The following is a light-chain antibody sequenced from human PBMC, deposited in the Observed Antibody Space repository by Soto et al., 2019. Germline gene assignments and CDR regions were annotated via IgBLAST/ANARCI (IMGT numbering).Light chain of an antibody. V-gene: IGLV4-69*01. CDR3: QTWGTGIHVV. CDR1: SGHSSYA. CDR2: LDSDGSH. J-gene: IGLJ2*01. Sequence: QAVVTQSPSASASLGASVKLTCTLSSGHSSYAIAWHQQQPEKGPRYLMKLDSDGSHTKGDAIPDRFSDSSSGAERYLTISSLQSEDEADYYCQTWGTGIHVVFGGGTKLTVL.